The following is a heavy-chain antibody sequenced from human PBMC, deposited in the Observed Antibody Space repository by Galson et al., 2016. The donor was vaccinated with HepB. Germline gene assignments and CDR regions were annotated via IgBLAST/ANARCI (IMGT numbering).Heavy chain of an antibody. CDR1: GFTFSNYS. CDR3: ARDLMSDFAS. D-gene: IGHD2-8*01. J-gene: IGHJ4*02. Sequence: SLRLSCAASGFTFSNYSVNWVRQAPGKGLEWVSSISARSTFIYYADSVKGRSTISRDNAKNSLFLQMNSLRDEDTAVYYCARDLMSDFASWGQGTLVTVSS. CDR2: ISARSTFI. V-gene: IGHV3-21*01.